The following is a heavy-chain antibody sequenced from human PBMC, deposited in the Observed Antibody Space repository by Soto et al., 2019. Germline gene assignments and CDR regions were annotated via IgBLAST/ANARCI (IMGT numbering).Heavy chain of an antibody. CDR3: AKANDPSQITMIVVVITDNWFDP. D-gene: IGHD3-22*01. J-gene: IGHJ5*02. CDR2: ISGSGGST. Sequence: GGSLRLSCAASGFTFSSYAMSWVRQAPGKGLEWVSAISGSGGSTYYADSVKGRFTISRDNSKNTLYLQMNSLRAEDTAVYYCAKANDPSQITMIVVVITDNWFDPWGQGTLVTVSS. V-gene: IGHV3-23*01. CDR1: GFTFSSYA.